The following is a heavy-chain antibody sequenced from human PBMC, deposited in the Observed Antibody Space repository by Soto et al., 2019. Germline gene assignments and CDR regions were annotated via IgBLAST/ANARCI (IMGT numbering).Heavy chain of an antibody. V-gene: IGHV4-4*02. CDR3: ATLTGPAYCGGDCSY. CDR2: IYHSGST. J-gene: IGHJ4*02. Sequence: PSETLSLTCAVSGVSISSSNWWSWVRQPPGKGLEWIGEIYHSGSTNYNPSLKSRVTISVDKSKNQFSLKLSSVTAADTAVYYCATLTGPAYCGGDCSYWGQGTLVTVSS. CDR1: GVSISSSNW. D-gene: IGHD2-21*02.